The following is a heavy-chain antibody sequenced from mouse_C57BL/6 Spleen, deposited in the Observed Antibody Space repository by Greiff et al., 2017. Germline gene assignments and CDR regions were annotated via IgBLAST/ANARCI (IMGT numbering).Heavy chain of an antibody. D-gene: IGHD1-1*01. CDR2: ISSGSSTI. CDR3: ARNYYYGSSYGYFDV. V-gene: IGHV5-17*01. CDR1: GFTFSDYG. Sequence: EVKLVESGGGLVKPGGSLKLSCAASGFTFSDYGMHWVRQAPEKGLEWVAYISSGSSTIYYADTVKGRFTISRDNAKNTLFLQMTRLRSEDTAMYYCARNYYYGSSYGYFDVWGTGTTVTVSS. J-gene: IGHJ1*03.